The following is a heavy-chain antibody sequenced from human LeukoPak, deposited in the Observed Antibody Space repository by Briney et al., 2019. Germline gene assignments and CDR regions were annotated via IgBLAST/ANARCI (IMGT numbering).Heavy chain of an antibody. Sequence: QPGGSLRLSCAASGFTFSSYWMSWVRQAPGKGLEWVANIKQDGSEKYYVDSVKGRFTISRDNAKNSLYLQMNSLRAEDTAVYYCARVLVAAAGKGADYWGQGTLVTVSS. V-gene: IGHV3-7*01. CDR2: IKQDGSEK. CDR1: GFTFSSYW. D-gene: IGHD6-13*01. J-gene: IGHJ4*02. CDR3: ARVLVAAAGKGADY.